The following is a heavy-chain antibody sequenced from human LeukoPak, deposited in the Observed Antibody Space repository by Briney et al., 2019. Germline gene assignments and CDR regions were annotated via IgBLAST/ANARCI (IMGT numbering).Heavy chain of an antibody. V-gene: IGHV4-59*01. CDR1: DGSISSYY. J-gene: IGHJ4*02. D-gene: IGHD3-16*01. CDR2: IYYSGST. Sequence: SETLSLTCTVSDGSISSYYWSWIRQPPGKGLEWIGYIYYSGSTNYNPSLKSRVTISVDTSKNQFSLKLSSVTAADTAVYYCARRMGGAALVYFDYWGQGTLVTVSS. CDR3: ARRMGGAALVYFDY.